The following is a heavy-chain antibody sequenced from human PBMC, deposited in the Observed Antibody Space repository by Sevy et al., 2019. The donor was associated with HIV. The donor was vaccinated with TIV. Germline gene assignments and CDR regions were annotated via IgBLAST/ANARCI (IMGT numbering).Heavy chain of an antibody. CDR2: ISCDGSNK. CDR3: ARDQHDYGGNLRTGWFDP. J-gene: IGHJ5*02. Sequence: GGSLRLSCAASHYTFSSYTMHWVRQAPGKGLEWVALISCDGSNKNYADSVKGRFTISRDNSKNTLYLQMNSLRAEDTAVYYCARDQHDYGGNLRTGWFDPWGQGTLVTVSS. D-gene: IGHD4-17*01. V-gene: IGHV3-30-3*01. CDR1: HYTFSSYT.